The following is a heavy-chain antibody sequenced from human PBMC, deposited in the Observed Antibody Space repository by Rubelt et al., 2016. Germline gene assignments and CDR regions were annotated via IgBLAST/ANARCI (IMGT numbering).Heavy chain of an antibody. CDR3: ATSGGNGGDFDY. Sequence: QLQLQESGPGLVKPSETLSLTCTVSGGSMSTYYWSWIRQPPGKGLEWIGYMYYSGSTNYNPSLKSRVTISMDTSMNQFVLKLSSVTAADTAVYYCATSGGNGGDFDYWGQGTLVTVSS. J-gene: IGHJ4*02. CDR1: GGSMSTYY. V-gene: IGHV4-59*01. CDR2: MYYSGST. D-gene: IGHD4-23*01.